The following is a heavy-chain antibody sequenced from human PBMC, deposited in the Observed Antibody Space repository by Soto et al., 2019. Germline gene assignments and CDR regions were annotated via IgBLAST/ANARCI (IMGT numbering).Heavy chain of an antibody. CDR2: FDPEDGET. J-gene: IGHJ3*02. CDR3: ATGSTVVTPSKLVADAFDI. D-gene: IGHD4-17*01. CDR1: GYTLTELS. V-gene: IGHV1-24*01. Sequence: GASVKVSCKVSGYTLTELSMHWVRQAPGKGLEWMGGFDPEDGETIYAQKFQGRVTMTEDTSTDTAYMELSSLRSEDTAVYYCATGSTVVTPSKLVADAFDICGQRTMVTVSS.